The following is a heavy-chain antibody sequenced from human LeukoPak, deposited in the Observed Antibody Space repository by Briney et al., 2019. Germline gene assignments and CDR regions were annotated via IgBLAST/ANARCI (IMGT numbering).Heavy chain of an antibody. CDR2: MNPNSGNT. Sequence: ASVKVSCKASGYTFTSYDINWVRQATGQGLEWMGWMNPNSGNTGYAQKFQGRVTITRNTSISTAYMELSSLRSEDTAVYYCARVYYDILTGYYSEMDVWGKGTTVTVSS. J-gene: IGHJ6*04. CDR1: GYTFTSYD. V-gene: IGHV1-8*03. CDR3: ARVYYDILTGYYSEMDV. D-gene: IGHD3-9*01.